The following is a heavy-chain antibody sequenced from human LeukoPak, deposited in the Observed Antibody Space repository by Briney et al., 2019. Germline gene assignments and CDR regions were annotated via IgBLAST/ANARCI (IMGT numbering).Heavy chain of an antibody. D-gene: IGHD6-13*01. CDR3: ANLAAAADY. V-gene: IGHV3-30*18. Sequence: PGGSLRLSCAASGFTFSSYGMHWVRQAPGKGLEWVAVISYDGSNKYYADSVKGRFTISRDNSKNTLYLQMNSLRAKDTAVYYCANLAAAADYWGQGTLVTVSS. CDR2: ISYDGSNK. CDR1: GFTFSSYG. J-gene: IGHJ4*02.